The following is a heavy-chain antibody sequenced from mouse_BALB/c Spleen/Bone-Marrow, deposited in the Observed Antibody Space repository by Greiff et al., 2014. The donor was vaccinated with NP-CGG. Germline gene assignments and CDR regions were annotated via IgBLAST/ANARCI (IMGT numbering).Heavy chain of an antibody. J-gene: IGHJ4*01. Sequence: LVEPGPELAKPGASVRMSCKASGYTFTSYYIHWVKQRPGQGLEWIGWIYPGNVNTKYNEKFKGKATLTADKSSSTAYMQLSSLTSEDSAVYFCARGGLVRDAIDYWGQGTSVTVSA. CDR1: GYTFTSYY. D-gene: IGHD2-14*01. CDR3: ARGGLVRDAIDY. CDR2: IYPGNVNT. V-gene: IGHV1S56*01.